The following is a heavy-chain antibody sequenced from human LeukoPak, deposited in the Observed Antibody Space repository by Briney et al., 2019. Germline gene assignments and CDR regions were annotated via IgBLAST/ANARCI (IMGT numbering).Heavy chain of an antibody. Sequence: SETLSLTCTVSGASISTNTYYWAWIRQPPGKGLEWIANIFYNGNTYYNPSLKSRVTISIDTSNNRLSLKLISVTAADMAVYYCARGIYGDYDFVWFDPWGQGTLVTVSS. D-gene: IGHD4-17*01. CDR3: ARGIYGDYDFVWFDP. CDR1: GASISTNTYY. CDR2: IFYNGNT. J-gene: IGHJ5*02. V-gene: IGHV4-39*07.